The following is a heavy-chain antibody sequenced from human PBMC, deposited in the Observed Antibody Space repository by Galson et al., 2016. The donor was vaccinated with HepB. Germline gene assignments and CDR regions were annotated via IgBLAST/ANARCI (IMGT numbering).Heavy chain of an antibody. CDR3: ARDGGKAPIDN. J-gene: IGHJ4*01. Sequence: SLRLSCAVSGFTFSRYSMSWVRQAPGKGLEWLSYIDRSTSAVYYADSVRGRFTISRDNAKNSLYLQMNSLRAEDTAVYYCARDGGKAPIDNWGQGTLVTVSS. V-gene: IGHV3-48*04. CDR2: IDRSTSAV. D-gene: IGHD4-23*01. CDR1: GFTFSRYS.